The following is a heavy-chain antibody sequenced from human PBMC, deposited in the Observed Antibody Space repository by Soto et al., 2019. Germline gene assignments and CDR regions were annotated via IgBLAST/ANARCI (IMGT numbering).Heavy chain of an antibody. CDR3: ARGSPSRGYSGYAVAFYFFDY. D-gene: IGHD5-12*01. V-gene: IGHV4-61*08. CDR1: GGSISTDDYH. Sequence: PSETLSLTSTVSGGSISTDDYHWTWIRQTPGKGLEWIGYIYYSGSTNYNPSLKSRVTISVDTSKNQFSLKLSSVTAADTAVYYCARGSPSRGYSGYAVAFYFFDYWGQGTLVTVSS. J-gene: IGHJ4*02. CDR2: IYYSGST.